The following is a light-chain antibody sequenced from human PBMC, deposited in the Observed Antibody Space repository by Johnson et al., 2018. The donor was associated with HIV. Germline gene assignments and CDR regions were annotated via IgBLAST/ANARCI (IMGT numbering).Light chain of an antibody. J-gene: IGLJ1*01. CDR1: SSNIGNNY. Sequence: QSVLTQPPSVSAAPGQRVTISCSGSSSNIGNNYISWYQQLPGTAPTLLIYDNDKRPSGTPERFSGSKSGTSATLGITGLQTGDEADYYCGTWDNTLSGGGVFGTGTKVTVL. V-gene: IGLV1-51*01. CDR3: GTWDNTLSGGGV. CDR2: DND.